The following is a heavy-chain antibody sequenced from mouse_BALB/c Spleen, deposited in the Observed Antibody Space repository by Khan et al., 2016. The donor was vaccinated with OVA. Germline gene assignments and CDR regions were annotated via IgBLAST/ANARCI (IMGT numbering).Heavy chain of an antibody. CDR1: GFSLTSNG. CDR2: IWGDGSI. V-gene: IGHV2-3*01. CDR3: ANLRVFYFDY. Sequence: QVQLKQSGPGLVAPSQSLSITCTVSGFSLTSNGVSWVRQPPGKGLEWLGVIWGDGSINYHSVLKSRLSISKDNSKSQVFLKLISLQTDDTATYXSANLRVFYFDYWGQGTTPTVSS. J-gene: IGHJ2*01.